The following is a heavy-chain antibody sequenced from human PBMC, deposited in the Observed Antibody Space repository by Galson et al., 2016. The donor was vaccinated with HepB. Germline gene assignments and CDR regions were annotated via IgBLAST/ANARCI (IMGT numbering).Heavy chain of an antibody. D-gene: IGHD6-19*01. CDR3: AREGYNSGWYY. V-gene: IGHV1-46*01. CDR1: GYTFTTYY. J-gene: IGHJ4*02. Sequence: SVKVSCKASGYTFTTYYMHWVRQAPGQGLEWMGIITPGGGSTSYAQKFQGRITVTRDTSTSTVYMELSSLISEDTAVYYCAREGYNSGWYYWGQGTLVPVSS. CDR2: ITPGGGST.